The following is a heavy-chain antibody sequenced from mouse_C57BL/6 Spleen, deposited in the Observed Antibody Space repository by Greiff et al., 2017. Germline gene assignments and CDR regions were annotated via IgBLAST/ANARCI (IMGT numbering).Heavy chain of an antibody. CDR1: GYTFTDYY. D-gene: IGHD1-1*01. CDR2: INPNNGGT. V-gene: IGHV1-26*01. Sequence: EVQLQQSGPELVKPGASVNISCKASGYTFTDYYMNWVKQSHGKSLEWIGDINPNNGGTSYNQKFKGKATLTVDKSSSTAYMELRSLTSEDSAVYYGAAGSSPAWFAYWGQGTLVTVSA. J-gene: IGHJ3*01. CDR3: AAGSSPAWFAY.